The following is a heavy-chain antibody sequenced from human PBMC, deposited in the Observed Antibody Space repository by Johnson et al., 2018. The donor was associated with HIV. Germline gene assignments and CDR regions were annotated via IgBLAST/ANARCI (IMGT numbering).Heavy chain of an antibody. CDR2: IRYDGSNK. CDR1: GFTFSSYG. V-gene: IGHV3-30*02. J-gene: IGHJ3*02. CDR3: ARSASKYDAFDI. Sequence: QVQLVESGGGVVQPGGSLRLSCAASGFTFSSYGMHWVRQAPGKGLEWVAFIRYDGSNKYYADSVKGRFTISRDNAKDTLYLRMNNLRAEDTAMYYCARSASKYDAFDIWGQGTVVTVSS.